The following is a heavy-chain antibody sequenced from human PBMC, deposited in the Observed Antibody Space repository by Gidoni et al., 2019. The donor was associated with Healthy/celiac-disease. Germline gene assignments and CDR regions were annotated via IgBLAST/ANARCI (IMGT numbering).Heavy chain of an antibody. Sequence: EVQLVESGGGLVQPGRSLRLSCAASGFTFDDYAMHWVRQAPGQGLECVSGISWNSGSIGYADSVKGRFTISRDNAKNSLYLQMNSLRAEDTALYYCAKGRDGYNSDAFDIWGQGTMVTVSS. CDR3: AKGRDGYNSDAFDI. J-gene: IGHJ3*02. D-gene: IGHD5-12*01. CDR1: GFTFDDYA. V-gene: IGHV3-9*01. CDR2: ISWNSGSI.